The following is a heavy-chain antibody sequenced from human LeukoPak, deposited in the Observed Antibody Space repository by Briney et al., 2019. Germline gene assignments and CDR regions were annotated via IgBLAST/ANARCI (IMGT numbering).Heavy chain of an antibody. D-gene: IGHD6-13*01. V-gene: IGHV3-23*01. CDR1: AFTFSSYA. CDR3: AREVRPISSSPEVGNFDY. CDR2: ISGSGGST. Sequence: GGSLRLSCAASAFTFSSYAMSWVRQAPGKGLEWVSAISGSGGSTYYADSVKGRFTISRDNSKNTLYLQMNSLRSEDTAVYYCAREVRPISSSPEVGNFDYWGQGTLVTVSS. J-gene: IGHJ4*02.